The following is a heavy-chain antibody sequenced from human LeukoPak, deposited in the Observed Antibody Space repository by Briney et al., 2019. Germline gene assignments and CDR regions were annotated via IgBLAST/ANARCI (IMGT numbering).Heavy chain of an antibody. V-gene: IGHV4-34*01. J-gene: IGHJ4*02. D-gene: IGHD3-22*01. CDR3: ARGRSRYYDSSGYYYY. CDR2: INHSGST. Sequence: SETLSLTCSVSGGSISSYYWSWIRQPPGKGLEWIGEINHSGSTNYNPSLKSRVTISVDTSKNQFSLKLSSVTAADTAVYYCARGRSRYYDSSGYYYYWGQGTLVTVSS. CDR1: GGSISSYY.